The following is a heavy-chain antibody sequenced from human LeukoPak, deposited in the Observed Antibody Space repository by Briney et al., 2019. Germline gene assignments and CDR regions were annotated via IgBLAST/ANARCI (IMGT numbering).Heavy chain of an antibody. CDR1: GFTFSSYA. D-gene: IGHD6-13*01. J-gene: IGHJ4*02. CDR3: AKYYSSSWHLFDY. CDR2: ISGSGGST. V-gene: IGHV3-23*01. Sequence: GGSLRLSCAASGFTFSSYAMSWVRQAPGKGLEWVSAISGSGGSTYYADSVKGWFTISRDNSKNTLYLQMNSLRAEDMAVYYCAKYYSSSWHLFDYWGQGTLVTVSS.